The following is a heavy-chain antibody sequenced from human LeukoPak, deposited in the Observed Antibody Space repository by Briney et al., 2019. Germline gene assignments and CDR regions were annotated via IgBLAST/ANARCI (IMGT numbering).Heavy chain of an antibody. J-gene: IGHJ4*02. CDR2: INHTGNT. CDR1: GASFSGYY. V-gene: IGHV4-34*01. Sequence: SETLSLTCAVYGASFSGYYWSWIRQPPGKGLEWIGEINHTGNTNYNPSLKSRVTISVDTSKNQFSLKLSSVTAADTAVYHCARGPRDSSSWYLNYWGQGTLVAVSS. D-gene: IGHD6-13*01. CDR3: ARGPRDSSSWYLNY.